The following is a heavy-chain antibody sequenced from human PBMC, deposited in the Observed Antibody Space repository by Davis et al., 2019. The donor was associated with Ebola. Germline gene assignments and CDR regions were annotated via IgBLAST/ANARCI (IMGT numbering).Heavy chain of an antibody. CDR1: GGSISSHY. CDR2: IYYSGST. D-gene: IGHD1-26*01. Sequence: PSETLSLTCTVSGGSISSHYWSWIRQPPGKGLEWIGYIYYSGSTNYNPSLKSRVTISVDTSKNQFSLKLSSVTAADTAVYYCARGGPRWELRGYFDYWGQGTLVTVSS. J-gene: IGHJ4*02. V-gene: IGHV4-59*08. CDR3: ARGGPRWELRGYFDY.